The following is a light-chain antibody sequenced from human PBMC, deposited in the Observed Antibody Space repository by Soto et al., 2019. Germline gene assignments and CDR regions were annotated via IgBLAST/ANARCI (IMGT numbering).Light chain of an antibody. CDR3: QQRRDFFQVT. CDR2: DAS. J-gene: IGKJ3*01. Sequence: EIVLTQSPGTLSLSPGERATLSCRASQSVSTSLAWYQQKPGQAPSLLIFDASNRAAGVPARFSGSGSGTDFTLTISSREPEDVAVYYCQQRRDFFQVTFGPGTRLDIK. V-gene: IGKV3-11*01. CDR1: QSVSTS.